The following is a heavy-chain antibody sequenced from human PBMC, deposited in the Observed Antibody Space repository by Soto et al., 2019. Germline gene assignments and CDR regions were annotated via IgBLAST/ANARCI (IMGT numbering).Heavy chain of an antibody. CDR3: ARGRRWQLDLTGFEY. CDR2: IWYDGSNK. CDR1: GFTFSSYG. Sequence: QVQLVESGGGVVQPGRSLRLSCAASGFTFSSYGMHWVRQAPGKGLEWVAVIWYDGSNKYYADSVKGRFTISRDNSKNTLYLQRNSLRAGDTAVYYCARGRRWQLDLTGFEYWGQGTLVTVSS. V-gene: IGHV3-33*01. J-gene: IGHJ4*02. D-gene: IGHD6-6*01.